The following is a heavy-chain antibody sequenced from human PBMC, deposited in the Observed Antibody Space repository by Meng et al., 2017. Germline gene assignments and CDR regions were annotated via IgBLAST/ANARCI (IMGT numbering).Heavy chain of an antibody. CDR3: ARFYFGYSYGPHHFDY. CDR1: GFTFDDYG. D-gene: IGHD5-18*01. Sequence: GESLKISCAASGFTFDDYGMSWVRQAPGKGPEWVSGINWNGDSAGYADSVKGRFTISRDNAKNSLYLQMNSLRAEDTALYYCARFYFGYSYGPHHFDYWGQGTLVTVSS. V-gene: IGHV3-20*04. CDR2: INWNGDSA. J-gene: IGHJ4*02.